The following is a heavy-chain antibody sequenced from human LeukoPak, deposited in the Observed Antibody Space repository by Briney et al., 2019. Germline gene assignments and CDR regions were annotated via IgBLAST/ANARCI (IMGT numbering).Heavy chain of an antibody. CDR2: ISAYNGNT. J-gene: IGHJ3*02. CDR1: GYTFTSYG. V-gene: IGHV1-18*01. CDR3: ARSGSYYVHRPNAFDI. D-gene: IGHD1-26*01. Sequence: ASVKVSCKASGYTFTSYGISGVRPAPGQGLAWMGWISAYNGNTNYAQKLQGRVTMTTDTSTSTDYMELRRLRSDDTAVYYCARSGSYYVHRPNAFDIWGQGTMVTVSS.